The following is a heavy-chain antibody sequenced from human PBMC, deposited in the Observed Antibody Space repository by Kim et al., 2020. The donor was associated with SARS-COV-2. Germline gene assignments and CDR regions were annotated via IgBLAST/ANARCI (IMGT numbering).Heavy chain of an antibody. Sequence: GGSLRLSCAVSGLTVTSNHMTWIRQAPGRGLEWVSVIFRGGATYSAPSVHGRFTVSRDYYKNTLSLQMNSLRAEDTAIYYCARDPVADGYSFFDYWGQGT. CDR1: GLTVTSNH. J-gene: IGHJ4*02. D-gene: IGHD4-4*01. CDR2: IFRGGAT. CDR3: ARDPVADGYSFFDY. V-gene: IGHV3-53*01.